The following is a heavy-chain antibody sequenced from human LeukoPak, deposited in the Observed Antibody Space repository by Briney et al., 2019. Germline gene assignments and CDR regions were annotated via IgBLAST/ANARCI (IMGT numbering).Heavy chain of an antibody. CDR2: ISGSGGST. J-gene: IGHJ5*02. CDR1: GFTFSSYA. V-gene: IGHV3-23*01. Sequence: GGSLRLSCAASGFTFSSYAMSWVRQAPGKGLEWVSAISGSGGSTYYADSVKGRFTISRDNSKNTLYLQMNSLRAEDTAVYYCARASYSSSWLPAWFDPWGQGTLVTVSS. CDR3: ARASYSSSWLPAWFDP. D-gene: IGHD6-13*01.